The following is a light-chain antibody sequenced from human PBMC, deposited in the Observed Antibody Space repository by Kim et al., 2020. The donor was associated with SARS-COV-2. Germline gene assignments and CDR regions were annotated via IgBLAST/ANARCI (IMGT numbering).Light chain of an antibody. V-gene: IGKV1-5*03. CDR2: LAS. J-gene: IGKJ2*01. CDR3: QHYSRFPYT. Sequence: SASVGDRVTIACRASENIGTWLAWYQQKPGRAPSLLIYLASTLESGVPSRFSGTGSGTEFSLSSTSLQPDDFATYYCQHYSRFPYTFGQGTKLEI. CDR1: ENIGTW.